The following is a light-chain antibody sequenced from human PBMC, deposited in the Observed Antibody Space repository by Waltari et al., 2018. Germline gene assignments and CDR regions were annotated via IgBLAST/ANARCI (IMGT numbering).Light chain of an antibody. J-gene: IGKJ1*01. V-gene: IGKV3-20*01. CDR2: GAS. Sequence: EIVLTQSPGTLSLSPGEGATLSCRASQSVISTYLAWYQQKPGQAPRLPIYGASSRATGIADRFSGSGSGTDFTLTISRLEPEDFAVYYCQQYGSSPRTFGQGTKVEIK. CDR1: QSVISTY. CDR3: QQYGSSPRT.